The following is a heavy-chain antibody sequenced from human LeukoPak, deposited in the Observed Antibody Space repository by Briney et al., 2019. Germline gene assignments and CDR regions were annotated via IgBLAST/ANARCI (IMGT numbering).Heavy chain of an antibody. Sequence: GASVKVSCKASGYTFTGYYMHWVRQAPGQGLERMGWINPNSGGTNYAQKFQGRVTMTRDTSISTAYMELSRLRSDDTAVYYCARDLRWFGELFTGWFDPWGQGTLVTVSS. D-gene: IGHD3-10*01. CDR1: GYTFTGYY. CDR3: ARDLRWFGELFTGWFDP. J-gene: IGHJ5*02. V-gene: IGHV1-2*02. CDR2: INPNSGGT.